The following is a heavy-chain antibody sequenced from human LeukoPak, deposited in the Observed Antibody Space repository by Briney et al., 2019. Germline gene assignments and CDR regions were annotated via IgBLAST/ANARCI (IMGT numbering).Heavy chain of an antibody. CDR2: ISAYNGNT. CDR1: GYTFTSYG. CDR3: ARLRYFDWSFDY. V-gene: IGHV1-18*01. D-gene: IGHD3-9*01. Sequence: ASVKVSCKASGYTFTSYGISWVRQVPGQGLEWMGWISAYNGNTNYAQKLQGRVTMTTDTSTSTAYMELRSLRSDDTAVYYCARLRYFDWSFDYWGQGTLVTVST. J-gene: IGHJ4*02.